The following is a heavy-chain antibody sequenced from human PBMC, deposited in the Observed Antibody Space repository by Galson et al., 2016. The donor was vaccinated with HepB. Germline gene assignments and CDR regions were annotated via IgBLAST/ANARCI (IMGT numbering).Heavy chain of an antibody. J-gene: IGHJ4*02. V-gene: IGHV3-21*04. CDR1: GFPFNIYS. CDR2: ITPTSSSI. Sequence: SLRLSCAASGFPFNIYSMNWVRQAPGKGLEWVSFITPTSSSIYYAESVKGRFTISRDNAKNSLYLQMNTLRAEDTAVYYCAAGAGWVEDYWGQGTLVIVSS. CDR3: AAGAGWVEDY. D-gene: IGHD5-24*01.